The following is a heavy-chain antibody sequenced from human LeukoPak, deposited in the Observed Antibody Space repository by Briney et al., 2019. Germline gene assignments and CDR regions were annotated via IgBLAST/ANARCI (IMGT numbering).Heavy chain of an antibody. Sequence: PGESLKISCKGSGYSFTSYWIGWVRQMPGKGLERMGIIYPGDSDTRYSPSFQGQVTISADKSISTAYLQWSSLKASDTAMYYCARQTRYCSGGSCYSLYYYGMDVWGKGTTVTVSS. CDR2: IYPGDSDT. J-gene: IGHJ6*04. V-gene: IGHV5-51*01. D-gene: IGHD2-15*01. CDR3: ARQTRYCSGGSCYSLYYYGMDV. CDR1: GYSFTSYW.